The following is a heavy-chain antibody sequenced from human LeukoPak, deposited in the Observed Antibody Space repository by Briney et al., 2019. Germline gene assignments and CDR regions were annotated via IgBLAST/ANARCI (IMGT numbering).Heavy chain of an antibody. J-gene: IGHJ4*02. D-gene: IGHD4-17*01. CDR3: ARAPSVTTNFDC. Sequence: PGGSLRLSCAASGFTFSSYAMSWVRQAPGKGLEWVSAISGSGGSTYYADSVKGRFTISRDNSKNTLYLQMNSLRAEDTAVYYCARAPSVTTNFDCWGQGTLVTVSS. CDR2: ISGSGGST. CDR1: GFTFSSYA. V-gene: IGHV3-23*01.